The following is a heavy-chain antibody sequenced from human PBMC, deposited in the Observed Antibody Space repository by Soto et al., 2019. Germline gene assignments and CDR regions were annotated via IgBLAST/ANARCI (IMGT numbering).Heavy chain of an antibody. V-gene: IGHV3-66*01. CDR3: ARAPPTYPYYYYGMDV. Sequence: GGSLRLSCAASGFTVSSNYMSWVRQAPGKGLEWVSVIYSGGSTYYADSVKGRFTISRDNSKNTLYLQMNSLRAEDTAVYYCARAPPTYPYYYYGMDVWGQGTTVTVSS. J-gene: IGHJ6*02. CDR2: IYSGGST. CDR1: GFTVSSNY.